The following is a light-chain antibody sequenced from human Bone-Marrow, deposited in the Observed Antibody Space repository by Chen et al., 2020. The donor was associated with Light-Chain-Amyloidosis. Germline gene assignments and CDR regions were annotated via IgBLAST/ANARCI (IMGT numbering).Light chain of an antibody. Sequence: MVLTQSPGPLSLSPGERATLSCRTSQSISASYLAWYQHKPGQAPRLLMYDASTRATGIPDRFSGSGSGTDFTLSISRLEPEDFAVYYCQHCGHSPKTFGQGTKLEIK. CDR3: QHCGHSPKT. CDR1: QSISASY. CDR2: DAS. V-gene: IGKV3-20*01. J-gene: IGKJ1*01.